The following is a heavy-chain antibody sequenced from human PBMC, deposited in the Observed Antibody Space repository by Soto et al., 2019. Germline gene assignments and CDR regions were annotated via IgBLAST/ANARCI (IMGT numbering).Heavy chain of an antibody. CDR3: AKDPYSSSWYMGAFDI. D-gene: IGHD6-13*01. Sequence: EVQLVESGGGLVQPGRSLRLSCAASGFTFEDYAMHWVRQAPGKGLEWVSGISWNSGSIGYADSVKGRFTISRDNAKNSLYLQMNSLRAEDTALYYCAKDPYSSSWYMGAFDIWGQGTMVTVSS. CDR2: ISWNSGSI. V-gene: IGHV3-9*01. CDR1: GFTFEDYA. J-gene: IGHJ3*02.